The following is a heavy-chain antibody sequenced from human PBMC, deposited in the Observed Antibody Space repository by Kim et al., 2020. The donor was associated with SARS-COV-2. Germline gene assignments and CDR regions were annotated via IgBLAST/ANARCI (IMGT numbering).Heavy chain of an antibody. J-gene: IGHJ6*02. D-gene: IGHD3-16*01. CDR2: ISSSSSYT. CDR3: ARDRGGSYGMDV. Sequence: GGSLRLSCAASGFTFSDYYMSWIRQAPGKGLEWVSYISSSSSYTNYADSVKGRFTISRDNAKNSLYLQMNSLRAEDTAVYYCARDRGGSYGMDVWGQGTTVTVSS. CDR1: GFTFSDYY. V-gene: IGHV3-11*06.